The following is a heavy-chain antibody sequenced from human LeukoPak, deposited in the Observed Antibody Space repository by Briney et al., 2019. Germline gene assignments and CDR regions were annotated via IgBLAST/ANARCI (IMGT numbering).Heavy chain of an antibody. J-gene: IGHJ5*02. V-gene: IGHV4-4*07. CDR2: IYTSGST. D-gene: IGHD3-10*01. CDR1: GGSISSYY. CDR3: AKATYGSGSYNWFDP. Sequence: PSETLSLTCTVSGGSISSYYWSWIRQPAGKGLEWIGRIYTSGSTNYNPSLKSRVTMSVDTSKNQLSLKLSSVTAADTAVYYCAKATYGSGSYNWFDPWGQGTLVTVSS.